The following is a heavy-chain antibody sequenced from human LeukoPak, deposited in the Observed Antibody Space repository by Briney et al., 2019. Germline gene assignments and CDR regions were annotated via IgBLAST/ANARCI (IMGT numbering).Heavy chain of an antibody. D-gene: IGHD1-26*01. V-gene: IGHV3-9*03. J-gene: IGHJ3*02. CDR1: GFTFDNYA. CDR2: INWSGGNI. CDR3: TRDRSGSYIGGSFHI. Sequence: PGGSLRLSCAASGFTFDNYAMHWVRQAPGKGLEWVSGINWSGGNIGYADSVKGRLTISRDNAKNSLYLQMNSLRVDDMAFYYCTRDRSGSYIGGSFHIWGQGTVVTVSS.